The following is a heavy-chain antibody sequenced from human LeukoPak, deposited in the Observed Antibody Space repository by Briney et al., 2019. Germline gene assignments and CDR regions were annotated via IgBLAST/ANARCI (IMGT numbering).Heavy chain of an antibody. J-gene: IGHJ6*02. CDR3: ARVRTPYGYYGMDV. CDR2: IYYSGST. V-gene: IGHV4-59*01. Sequence: SETLSLTCTVSGGSISSYYWSWIRQPPGKGLEWIGYIYYSGSTNYDPSLKSRVTISVDTSKNQFFLKLSSVTAADTAVYYCARVRTPYGYYGMDVWGQGTTVTVSS. CDR1: GGSISSYY. D-gene: IGHD3-10*01.